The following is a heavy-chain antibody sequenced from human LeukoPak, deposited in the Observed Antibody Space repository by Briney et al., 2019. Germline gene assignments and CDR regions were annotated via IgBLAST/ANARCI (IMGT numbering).Heavy chain of an antibody. J-gene: IGHJ3*02. CDR3: ARYVTMRGPYDASDI. V-gene: IGHV4-59*08. CDR1: GDSISSYY. D-gene: IGHD3-10*02. CDR2: IYYSGGT. Sequence: PSETLSLTCTVSGDSISSYYWSWIRQPPGKGLEWIGYIYYSGGTDYNPSLKSRVTISVDTSKNQFSLKLRSVTAADTAVYYCARYVTMRGPYDASDIWGQGTMVTVSP.